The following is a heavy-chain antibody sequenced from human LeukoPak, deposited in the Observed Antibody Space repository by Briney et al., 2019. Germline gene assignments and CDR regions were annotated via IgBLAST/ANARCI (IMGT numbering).Heavy chain of an antibody. CDR1: GFTLSAHG. CDR3: ARDEVITFRLFDH. CDR2: IWYDGNTK. Sequence: GGSLRLSCAASGFTLSAHGMHWVRQAPGKGLEWLAVIWYDGNTKYYSDPVKGRFTISRDSSKNTLYLEMNSLRAEDTAVYYCARDEVITFRLFDHWGQGTLVTVSS. V-gene: IGHV3-33*01. J-gene: IGHJ4*02. D-gene: IGHD1-14*01.